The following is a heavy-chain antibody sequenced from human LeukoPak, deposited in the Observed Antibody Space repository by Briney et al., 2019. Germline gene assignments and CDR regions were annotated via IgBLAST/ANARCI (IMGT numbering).Heavy chain of an antibody. Sequence: GGSLRLSCAASGFTFSSYAMGWVRQAPGKGLEWVSTISGSGGSTYYVDSVKGRSTISRDNSKNTLYLQMNSLRAEDTAVYYCAKVKSSAYDAFDIWGQGTMVTVSS. CDR1: GFTFSSYA. CDR3: AKVKSSAYDAFDI. D-gene: IGHD6-25*01. V-gene: IGHV3-23*01. CDR2: ISGSGGST. J-gene: IGHJ3*02.